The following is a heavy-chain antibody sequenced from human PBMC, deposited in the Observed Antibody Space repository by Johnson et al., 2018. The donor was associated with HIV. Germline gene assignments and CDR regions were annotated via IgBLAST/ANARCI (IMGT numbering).Heavy chain of an antibody. CDR3: ARPSVIPHGGGCDV. Sequence: MHWVRQAPDKGLEWISYICNSGTSTYYGDSVKGRFTISRDNSKNTLYLQMHSLSAEDTALYYCARPSVIPHGGGCDVWGRGTMVVVST. V-gene: IGHV3-48*01. CDR2: ICNSGTST. J-gene: IGHJ3*01. D-gene: IGHD2-15*01.